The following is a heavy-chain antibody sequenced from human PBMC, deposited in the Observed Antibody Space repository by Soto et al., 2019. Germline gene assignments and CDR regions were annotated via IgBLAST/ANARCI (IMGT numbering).Heavy chain of an antibody. V-gene: IGHV1-18*01. J-gene: IGHJ4*02. D-gene: IGHD2-21*01. CDR3: ARDYCVGQPVPAPFVY. Sequence: QVQLVQSGAEVKQPGASVKVSCKASGYTFTSYGSSWVRQAPGQGLEWMAWISVHNGNTNYAQKFQVRVTMTTDTNRNTAKMELSSLRSDDAAVYYCARDYCVGQPVPAPFVYWGEGTLVTVSS. CDR1: GYTFTSYG. CDR2: ISVHNGNT.